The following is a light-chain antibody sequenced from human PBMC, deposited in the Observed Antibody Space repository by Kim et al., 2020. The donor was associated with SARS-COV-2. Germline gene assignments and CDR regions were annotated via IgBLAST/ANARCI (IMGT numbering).Light chain of an antibody. Sequence: SVGDRVTITCQASQDISNYLNWYQQKPGKAPKLLIYDASNLETGVPSRFSGSGSGTDFTFTISSLQPEDIATYYCQQYDNLPTWTFGQGTKVDIK. CDR3: QQYDNLPTWT. J-gene: IGKJ1*01. CDR2: DAS. V-gene: IGKV1-33*01. CDR1: QDISNY.